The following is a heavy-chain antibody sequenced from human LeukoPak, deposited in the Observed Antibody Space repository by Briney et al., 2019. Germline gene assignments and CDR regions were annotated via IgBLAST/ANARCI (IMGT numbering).Heavy chain of an antibody. CDR1: GYTFTSYG. CDR2: ISAYNGNT. CDR3: ARAGRYYDSSGQDY. J-gene: IGHJ4*02. V-gene: IGHV1-18*01. D-gene: IGHD3-22*01. Sequence: ASVKVSCKASGYTFTSYGISWVRQAPGQGLEWMGWISAYNGNTNYAQKLQGRVTMTTDTSTSTAYMELRSLRSGDTAVYYCARAGRYYDSSGQDYWGQGTLVTVSS.